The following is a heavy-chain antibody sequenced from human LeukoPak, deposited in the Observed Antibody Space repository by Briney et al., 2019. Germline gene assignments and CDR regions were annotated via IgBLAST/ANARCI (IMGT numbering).Heavy chain of an antibody. CDR3: ARGPPQTYYDGNGYYYFDY. CDR1: GFTFSSYS. D-gene: IGHD3-22*01. V-gene: IGHV3-21*01. Sequence: GGSLRLSCAASGFTFSSYSMNWVRQAPGKGLEWVSSISSSSSYIYYADSVKGRFTISRDNAKNSLYLQMNSLRAEDTAVYYCARGPPQTYYDGNGYYYFDYWGQGTLVTVSS. CDR2: ISSSSSYI. J-gene: IGHJ4*02.